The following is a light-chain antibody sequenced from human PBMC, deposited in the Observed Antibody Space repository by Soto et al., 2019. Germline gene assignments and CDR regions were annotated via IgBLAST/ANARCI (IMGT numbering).Light chain of an antibody. V-gene: IGLV2-11*02. Sequence: QSALTHPSSGPGSPGQSVTISCTGTSSDVGGYNYVSWYQQHPGKAPKLMIYDVSKRPSGVLDGFSGSKSGNKADLIISGRQAGDEAVYCCCSEAGSYKVLGGGTKITV. CDR3: CSEAGSYKV. CDR2: DVS. J-gene: IGLJ2*01. CDR1: SSDVGGYNY.